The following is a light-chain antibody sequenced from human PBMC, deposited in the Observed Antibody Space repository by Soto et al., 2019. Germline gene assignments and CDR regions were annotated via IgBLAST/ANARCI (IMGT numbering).Light chain of an antibody. J-gene: IGLJ2*01. Sequence: QSVLTQPPSVSAAPGQNVTISCSGSSSNIGHADVSWYQQFPGTAPKLLIYDNDQRPSGIPDRFSGSKSGTSATLDIAGLQTGDEADYYCGTWDNSLSAGVFGGGTKLTVL. CDR1: SSNIGHAD. CDR3: GTWDNSLSAGV. CDR2: DND. V-gene: IGLV1-51*01.